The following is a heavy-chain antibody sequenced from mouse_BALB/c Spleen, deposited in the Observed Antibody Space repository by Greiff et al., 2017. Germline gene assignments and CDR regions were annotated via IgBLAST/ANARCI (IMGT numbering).Heavy chain of an antibody. Sequence: VQLKQSGPELVKPGASLKISCYVSGYSFTSYTMSWVKQSHGKNLEWIGLINPYNGGTSYNQKFKGKATLTADKSSSTAYMELLSLTSEDSAANYCARWFSHHWDLDVWGEGTSVTVSS. D-gene: IGHD2-2*01. J-gene: IGHJ1*01. CDR2: INPYNGGT. V-gene: IGHV1-25*01. CDR1: GYSFTSYT. CDR3: ARWFSHHWDLDV.